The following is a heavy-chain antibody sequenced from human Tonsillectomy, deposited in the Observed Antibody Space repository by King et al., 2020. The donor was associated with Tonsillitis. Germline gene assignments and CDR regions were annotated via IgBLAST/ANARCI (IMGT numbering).Heavy chain of an antibody. CDR3: ARLWDYYMDV. CDR2: IYSSGYI. V-gene: IGHV4-31*03. J-gene: IGHJ6*03. CDR1: GGSISSDGYY. Sequence: VQLQESGPGLVKPSQTLSLMCTVSGGSISSDGYYWNWIRQHPGKGLEWIGYIYSSGYIYYNPSLRSRVTISLDTSKNQFSLKLSSVTAADTAVYYCARLWDYYMDVWGKGTTVTVSS. D-gene: IGHD3-10*01.